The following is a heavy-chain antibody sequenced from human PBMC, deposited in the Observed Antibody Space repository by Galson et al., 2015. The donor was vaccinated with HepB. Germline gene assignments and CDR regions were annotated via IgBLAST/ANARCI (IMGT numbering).Heavy chain of an antibody. Sequence: SVKVSCKASGYTFTGYYMHWVRQAPGQGLEWMGWINPNSGGTNYAQKFQGRVTMTRDTSISTAYMELSRLRSDDTAVYYCARDVAKRSLVYGNYWGQGTLVTVSS. CDR2: INPNSGGT. D-gene: IGHD1-14*01. CDR3: ARDVAKRSLVYGNY. V-gene: IGHV1-2*02. J-gene: IGHJ4*02. CDR1: GYTFTGYY.